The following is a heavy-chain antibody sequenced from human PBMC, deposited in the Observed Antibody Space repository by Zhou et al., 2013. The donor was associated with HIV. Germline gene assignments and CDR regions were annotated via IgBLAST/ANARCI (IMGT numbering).Heavy chain of an antibody. CDR2: TYYSGST. J-gene: IGHJ3*02. CDR3: ARDLGQWLLKGAFDI. D-gene: IGHD6-19*01. V-gene: IGHV4-59*11. Sequence: QVQLQESGPGLVKPSETLSLTCTVSGGSISSHYWSWIRQPPGKGLEWIGYTYYSGSTNYNPSLKSRVTISVDTSKSYFSLKLSSVTAADTAVYYCARDLGQWLLKGAFDIWAKGQWSSSLQ. CDR1: GGSISSHY.